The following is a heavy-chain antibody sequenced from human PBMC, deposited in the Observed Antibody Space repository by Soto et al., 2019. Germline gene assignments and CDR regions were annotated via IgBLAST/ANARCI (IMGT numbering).Heavy chain of an antibody. Sequence: QVQLVQSGAEVKKPGASVKVSCKASGYTFTSYGISWVRQAPGQGLEWMGWISAYNGNTNYAQKLQGRVTMTTDTSKSTAYMELRSLRSDDTAVYYCAKGVGYCSSTSCSPAYYFDYWGQGTLVTVSS. CDR1: GYTFTSYG. J-gene: IGHJ4*02. V-gene: IGHV1-18*01. CDR2: ISAYNGNT. D-gene: IGHD2-2*01. CDR3: AKGVGYCSSTSCSPAYYFDY.